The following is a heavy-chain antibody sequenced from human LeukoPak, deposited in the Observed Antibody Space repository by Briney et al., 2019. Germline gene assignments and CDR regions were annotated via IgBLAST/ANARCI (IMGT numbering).Heavy chain of an antibody. CDR1: GFTFSDYY. Sequence: GGSLRLSCAATGFTFSDYYINWIRQAPGKGLEWVAYISPDGSSTFYADSVKGRFTISRDNAKNSLYLQMNSLRAEDTAVYYCARRKDYWGQGTLVTVSS. V-gene: IGHV3-11*04. CDR2: ISPDGSST. J-gene: IGHJ4*02. CDR3: ARRKDY.